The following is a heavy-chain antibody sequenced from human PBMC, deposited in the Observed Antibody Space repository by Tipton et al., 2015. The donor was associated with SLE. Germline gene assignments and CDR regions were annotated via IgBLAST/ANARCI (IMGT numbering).Heavy chain of an antibody. D-gene: IGHD5-18*01. CDR1: GGSISSYY. V-gene: IGHV4-4*07. CDR3: AGAAMGINWFDP. Sequence: TLSLTCTVSGGSISSYYWSWIRQPAGKGLEWIGRIYTSGSTNYNPSLKSRVTISVDTSKNQFSLKLSSVTAADTAVYYRAGAAMGINWFDPWGQGTLVTVSS. CDR2: IYTSGST. J-gene: IGHJ5*02.